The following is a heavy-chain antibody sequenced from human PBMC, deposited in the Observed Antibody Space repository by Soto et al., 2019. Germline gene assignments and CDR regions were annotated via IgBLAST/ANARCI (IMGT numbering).Heavy chain of an antibody. J-gene: IGHJ4*01. CDR3: ARGEQYSGRIFDY. CDR2: TYYRSKWYY. CDR1: GDSVSSNSAG. D-gene: IGHD1-26*01. V-gene: IGHV6-1*01. Sequence: SQTLSLTCAITGDSVSSNSAGCSWVRQSPSRGLEWLGRTYYRSKWYYEYAVSVRGRLTINPDTSKNQYSLQLNSVTPEDTAVYFCARGEQYSGRIFDYWGQGTLVTVSS.